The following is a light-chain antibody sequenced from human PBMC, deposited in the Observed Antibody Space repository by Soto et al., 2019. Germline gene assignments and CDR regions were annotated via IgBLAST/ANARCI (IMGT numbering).Light chain of an antibody. CDR2: KAS. CDR3: QQYNTSRT. CDR1: QSISNW. Sequence: DIQMTQSPSTLSASVGDRVTITCRASQSISNWLAWYQQKPGKAPKLLIYKASSLEGGVPSRFSGSGSGTEFTITISSLQPDDFATYYCQQYNTSRTFGQGTKVDIK. J-gene: IGKJ1*01. V-gene: IGKV1-5*03.